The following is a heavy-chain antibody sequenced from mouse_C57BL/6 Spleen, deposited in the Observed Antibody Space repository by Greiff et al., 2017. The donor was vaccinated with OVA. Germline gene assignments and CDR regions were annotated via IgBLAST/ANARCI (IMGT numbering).Heavy chain of an antibody. CDR3: ARQDYGSSSYYYAMDY. J-gene: IGHJ4*01. D-gene: IGHD1-1*01. Sequence: EVKLQESGPVLVKPGASVKMSCKASGYTFTDYYMNWVKQSHGKSLEWIGVINPYNGGTSYNQKFKGKATLTVDKSSSTAYMELNSLTSEDSAVYYCARQDYGSSSYYYAMDYWGQGTSVTVSS. V-gene: IGHV1-19*01. CDR1: GYTFTDYY. CDR2: INPYNGGT.